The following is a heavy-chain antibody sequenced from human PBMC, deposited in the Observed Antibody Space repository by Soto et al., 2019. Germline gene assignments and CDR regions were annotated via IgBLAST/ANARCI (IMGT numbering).Heavy chain of an antibody. CDR1: GFTFSSYA. J-gene: IGHJ6*02. CDR2: ISGSGGST. CDR3: AKDPITSGYSSGWYRGGMDV. V-gene: IGHV3-23*01. D-gene: IGHD6-19*01. Sequence: EVQLLESGGGLVQPGGSLRLSCAASGFTFSSYAMSWVRQAPGKGLEWVSAISGSGGSTYYADFVKGRFTISRDNSKNTLYLQMNSLRAEDTAVYYCAKDPITSGYSSGWYRGGMDVWGQGTTVTVSS.